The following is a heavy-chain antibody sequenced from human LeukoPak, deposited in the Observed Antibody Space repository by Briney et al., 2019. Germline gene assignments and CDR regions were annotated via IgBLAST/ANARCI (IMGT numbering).Heavy chain of an antibody. CDR2: INSDGSGT. D-gene: IGHD2-2*01. CDR1: GFTFSRHW. CDR3: ARICSSTDCLIPD. Sequence: AGGSLRLSCAASGFTFSRHWMHWVRHAPGKGLVWLSRINSDGSGTNYADFVKGRFTISRDNAKNTVYLQINSLRDEDTAVYYCARICSSTDCLIPDWGQGTLVTVSS. V-gene: IGHV3-74*01. J-gene: IGHJ4*02.